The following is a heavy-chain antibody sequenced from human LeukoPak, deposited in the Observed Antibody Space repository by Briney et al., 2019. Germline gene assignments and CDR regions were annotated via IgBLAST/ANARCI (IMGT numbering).Heavy chain of an antibody. J-gene: IGHJ6*02. CDR2: INHSGST. CDR3: ARVRMVRGVITYYYYGMDV. CDR1: GFTFSSYS. D-gene: IGHD3-10*01. V-gene: IGHV4-34*01. Sequence: GSLRLSCAASGFTFSSYSMSWIRQPPGKGLEWIGEINHSGSTNYNPSLKSRVTISVDTSKNQFSLKLSSVTAADTAVYYCARVRMVRGVITYYYYGMDVWGQGTTVTASS.